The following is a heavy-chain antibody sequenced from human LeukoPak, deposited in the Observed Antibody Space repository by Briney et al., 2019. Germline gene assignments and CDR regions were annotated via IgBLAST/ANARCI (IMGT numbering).Heavy chain of an antibody. CDR1: GYSISSGYY. V-gene: IGHV4-38-2*02. CDR3: ASRDYDILTGYGPYYYYYMDV. CDR2: IYHSGST. Sequence: KPSETLSLTCTVSGYSISSGYYWGWIRQPPGKGLEWIGSIYHSGSTYYNPSLKSRVTISVDTSKNQFSLKLSSVTAADTAVYYCASRDYDILTGYGPYYYYYMDVWGKGTTVTISS. J-gene: IGHJ6*03. D-gene: IGHD3-9*01.